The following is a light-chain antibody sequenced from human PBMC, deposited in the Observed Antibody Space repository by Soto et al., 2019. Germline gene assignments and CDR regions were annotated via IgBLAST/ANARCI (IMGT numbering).Light chain of an antibody. Sequence: EIVLTQSPGTLCLSPGDRATLSCMTSQSVSSSYLAWYQQKPGQAPRLLIYGASRRATGIPDRFSGSGSGTDFTLTISRLEPEEFAVYFCQQYASSSYPFGQGTKLEIK. CDR1: QSVSSSY. CDR2: GAS. J-gene: IGKJ2*01. V-gene: IGKV3-20*01. CDR3: QQYASSSYP.